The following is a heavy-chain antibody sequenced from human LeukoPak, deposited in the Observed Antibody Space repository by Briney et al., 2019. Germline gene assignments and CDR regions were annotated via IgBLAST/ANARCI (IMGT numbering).Heavy chain of an antibody. V-gene: IGHV4-4*08. Sequence: SETLSLTCTVSGDPISNYYWSWIRQPPGKGLEWIAYIHNSGHTNSNPSLKSRVTISIDTSKSQFSLKLSSVTAADTAVYYCARGLEYCSSTSCSLSWFDPWGQGTLVTVSS. J-gene: IGHJ5*02. CDR1: GDPISNYY. CDR3: ARGLEYCSSTSCSLSWFDP. CDR2: IHNSGHT. D-gene: IGHD2-2*01.